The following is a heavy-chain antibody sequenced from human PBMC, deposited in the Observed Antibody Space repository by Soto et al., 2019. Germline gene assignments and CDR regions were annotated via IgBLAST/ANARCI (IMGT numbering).Heavy chain of an antibody. CDR1: GFTFSSYA. D-gene: IGHD1-20*01. V-gene: IGHV3-23*01. CDR3: ATFPPRSITGTTAVWN. Sequence: EVQLLESGGGLVQTGGSLRLSCAASGFTFSSYAMSWVRQAPGKGLEWVSAISGSGGSTYYADSVKGRFTISRDNSKNTLYLQMNSLRAEDTAVYYCATFPPRSITGTTAVWNWGQGTLVTVSS. CDR2: ISGSGGST. J-gene: IGHJ4*02.